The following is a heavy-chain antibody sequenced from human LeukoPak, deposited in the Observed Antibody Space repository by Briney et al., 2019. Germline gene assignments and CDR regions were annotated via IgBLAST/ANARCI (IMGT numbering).Heavy chain of an antibody. J-gene: IGHJ6*03. V-gene: IGHV3-23*01. CDR3: ARGGDYGDNSCYYMDV. Sequence: GGSLRLSCAASGFTFSSYAMSWVRQAPGKGLEWVSAISGSGGSTYYADSVKGRFTISRDNAKNSLYLQMNSLRAEDTAVYYCARGGDYGDNSCYYMDVWGKGTTVTVSS. D-gene: IGHD4-17*01. CDR2: ISGSGGST. CDR1: GFTFSSYA.